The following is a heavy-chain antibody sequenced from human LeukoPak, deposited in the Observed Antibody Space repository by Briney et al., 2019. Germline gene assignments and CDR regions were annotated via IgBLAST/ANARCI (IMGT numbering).Heavy chain of an antibody. Sequence: GGTLRLSCAASGFIFSDHYMSWIRQAPGKGLEWISYITSSSSKMFYADSVKGRFTISRDNSKNSLFLQMVSLRVEDTAVYYCARRIVAAGGYFDSWGQGILVIVSS. D-gene: IGHD5-12*01. CDR3: ARRIVAAGGYFDS. J-gene: IGHJ4*02. V-gene: IGHV3-11*01. CDR1: GFIFSDHY. CDR2: ITSSSSKM.